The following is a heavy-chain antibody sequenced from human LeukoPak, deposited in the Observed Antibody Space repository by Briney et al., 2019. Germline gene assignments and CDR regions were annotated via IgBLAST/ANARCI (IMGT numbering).Heavy chain of an antibody. CDR3: AREVGAPLYYFDY. CDR2: MNYSGST. D-gene: IGHD1-26*01. CDR1: GGSISSYY. Sequence: SETLSLTCTVSGGSISSYYWSWIRQPPGKGLEWIGYMNYSGSTNYNPSLKSRVTISVDTSKNQFSLRLSSVTAADTAVYYCAREVGAPLYYFDYWGQGTPVTVSS. J-gene: IGHJ4*02. V-gene: IGHV4-59*12.